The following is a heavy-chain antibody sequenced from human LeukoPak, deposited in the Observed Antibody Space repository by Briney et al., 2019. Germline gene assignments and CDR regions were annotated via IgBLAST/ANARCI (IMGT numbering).Heavy chain of an antibody. CDR1: GFTFSSYA. V-gene: IGHV3-23*01. D-gene: IGHD6-13*01. Sequence: PGGSLRLSCAASGFTFSSYAMSWVRQAPGKGLEWVSAISGSGGSTYYADSVKGRFTISRDNSKNTLYLQMNSLRAEDTAVYYCARDQGYSSSWYSSDWFDYWGQGTLVTVSS. J-gene: IGHJ4*02. CDR2: ISGSGGST. CDR3: ARDQGYSSSWYSSDWFDY.